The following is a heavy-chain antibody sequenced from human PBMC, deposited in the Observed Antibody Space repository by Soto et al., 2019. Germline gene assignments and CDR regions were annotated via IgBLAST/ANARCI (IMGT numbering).Heavy chain of an antibody. Sequence: GASVKVSCKASGYTFTGYYMHWVRQAPGQGLEWMGWINPNSGGTNYAQKFQGWVTMTRDTSISTAYMELSRLRSDDTAVYYCAKSETKYCSGGSCYSQFDAFDIWGQGTMVTVSS. D-gene: IGHD2-15*01. CDR2: INPNSGGT. J-gene: IGHJ3*02. CDR3: AKSETKYCSGGSCYSQFDAFDI. V-gene: IGHV1-2*04. CDR1: GYTFTGYY.